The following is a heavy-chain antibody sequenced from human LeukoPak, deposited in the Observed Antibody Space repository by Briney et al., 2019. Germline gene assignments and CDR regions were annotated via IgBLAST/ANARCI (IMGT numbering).Heavy chain of an antibody. CDR3: ASNYYGSGSYDWNWFDP. J-gene: IGHJ5*02. Sequence: SETLSLTCAVSGGSISSGGYSWSWIRQPPGKGLEWIGYIYHSGSTYYNPSLKSRVTISVDRSKNQFSLKLSSVTAADTAVYYCASNYYGSGSYDWNWFDPWGQGTLVTVSS. CDR1: GGSISSGGYS. D-gene: IGHD3-10*01. V-gene: IGHV4-30-2*01. CDR2: IYHSGST.